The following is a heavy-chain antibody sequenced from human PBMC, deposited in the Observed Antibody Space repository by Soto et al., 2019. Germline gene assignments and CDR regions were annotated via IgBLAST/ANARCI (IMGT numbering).Heavy chain of an antibody. J-gene: IGHJ6*02. Sequence: GGSLRLSCAASGFTFSSYAMHWVRQAPGKGLEWVAVISYDGSNKYYADSVKGRFTVSRDNSKNTLYLQMNSLRAEDTAVYYCARDSSYSSSWYYYYGMDVWGQGTTVTVSS. D-gene: IGHD6-13*01. CDR3: ARDSSYSSSWYYYYGMDV. CDR2: ISYDGSNK. CDR1: GFTFSSYA. V-gene: IGHV3-30-3*01.